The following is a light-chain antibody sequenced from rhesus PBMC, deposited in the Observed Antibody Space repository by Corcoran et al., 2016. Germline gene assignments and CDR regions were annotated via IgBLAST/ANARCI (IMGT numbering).Light chain of an antibody. V-gene: IGKV1-66*01. CDR2: YAS. CDR1: QGINNY. Sequence: DIQMTQSPSSLSASVGDSVTITCRASQGINNYLSWYQQKPGKAPKPLIYYASNLEKGVPSRFSGNGSWTDLTLTISSLQPEDFATYYCQQYNNSPFTFGPGTKLDIK. CDR3: QQYNNSPFT. J-gene: IGKJ3*01.